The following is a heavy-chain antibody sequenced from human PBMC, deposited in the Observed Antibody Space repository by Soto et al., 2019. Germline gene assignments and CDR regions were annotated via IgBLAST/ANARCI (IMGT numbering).Heavy chain of an antibody. D-gene: IGHD1-26*01. J-gene: IGHJ5*02. CDR3: GRDLGATTRNWFDP. CDR1: GYTFTSYG. Sequence: VKVSCKASGYTFTSYGISWVRQAPGQGLEWMGWISAYNGNTNYAQKLQGRVTMTTDTSTSTAYMELRSLRSDDTAVYYCGRDLGATTRNWFDPWGQGTLVTVSS. V-gene: IGHV1-18*01. CDR2: ISAYNGNT.